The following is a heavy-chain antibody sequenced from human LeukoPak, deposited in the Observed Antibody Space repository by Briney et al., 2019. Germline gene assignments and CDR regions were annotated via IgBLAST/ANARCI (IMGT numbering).Heavy chain of an antibody. J-gene: IGHJ6*03. D-gene: IGHD6-19*01. V-gene: IGHV3-74*01. Sequence: GGSLRLSCAASGFTFSSYWMHWVRQAPGKGLVWVSRINSDGSSTSYADSVKGRFTISRDNAKNTLYLQMNSLRAEDTAVYYCARGESSGWIHYYYYYMDVWGKGTTVTVSS. CDR2: INSDGSST. CDR1: GFTFSSYW. CDR3: ARGESSGWIHYYYYYMDV.